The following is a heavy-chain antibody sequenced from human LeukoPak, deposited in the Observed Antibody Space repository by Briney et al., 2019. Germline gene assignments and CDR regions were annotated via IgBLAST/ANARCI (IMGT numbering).Heavy chain of an antibody. Sequence: GGSLRLSCAASGFTVSSNYMSWVRQAPGKGLEWVSVIYSGGSTYYADSVKGRFTISRDNSKNTLYLQMNSLRAEDTALYYCAKDTHDFWSGYSRSAFDYWGQGTLVTVSS. V-gene: IGHV3-53*05. CDR3: AKDTHDFWSGYSRSAFDY. CDR2: IYSGGST. D-gene: IGHD3-3*01. J-gene: IGHJ4*02. CDR1: GFTVSSNY.